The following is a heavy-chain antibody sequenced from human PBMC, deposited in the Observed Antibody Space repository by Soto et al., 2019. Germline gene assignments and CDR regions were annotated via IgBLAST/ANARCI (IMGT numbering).Heavy chain of an antibody. V-gene: IGHV3-15*07. D-gene: IGHD3-22*01. CDR2: IKSKTDGGTT. CDR1: GFTFSNAW. Sequence: GGSLRLSCAASGFTFSNAWMNRVRQAPGKGLEWVGRIKSKTDGGTTDYAAPVKGRFTISRDDSKNTLYLQMNSLKTEDTAVYYCTTDPRYYYDSSGPPLDVWGQGTTVTVSS. CDR3: TTDPRYYYDSSGPPLDV. J-gene: IGHJ6*02.